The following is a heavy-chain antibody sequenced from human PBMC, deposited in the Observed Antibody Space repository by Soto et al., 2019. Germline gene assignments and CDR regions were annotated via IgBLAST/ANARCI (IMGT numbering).Heavy chain of an antibody. D-gene: IGHD3-10*01. Sequence: GSLRLSCAASGFRFSMFAMNWVRQAPGKGLEWVSGIRGSGGGTYYADSVKGRFTISRDDSRNMLYLEMNTLRGEDTAVYYWAKASGRVHYGMHVWGQGTTVTVSS. V-gene: IGHV3-23*01. J-gene: IGHJ6*02. CDR3: AKASGRVHYGMHV. CDR2: IRGSGGGT. CDR1: GFRFSMFA.